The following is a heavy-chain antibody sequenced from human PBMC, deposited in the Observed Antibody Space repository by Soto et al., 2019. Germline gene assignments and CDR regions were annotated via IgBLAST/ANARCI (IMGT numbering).Heavy chain of an antibody. CDR1: GLTFSNYA. CDR2: MSGSSSTT. CDR3: AKNQERELPRVIDF. Sequence: PGGSLLSCATSGLTFSNYAMSWVRQAPGGGLEWVSSMSGSSSTTYYADSVRGRFTISRDRSKITLYLQMSSLRAEDTALYYCAKNQERELPRVIDFWGQGTLVTVSS. J-gene: IGHJ4*02. D-gene: IGHD1-7*01. V-gene: IGHV3-23*01.